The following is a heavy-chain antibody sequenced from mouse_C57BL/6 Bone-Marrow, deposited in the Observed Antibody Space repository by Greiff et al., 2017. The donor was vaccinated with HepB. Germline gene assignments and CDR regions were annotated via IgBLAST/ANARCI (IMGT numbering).Heavy chain of an antibody. V-gene: IGHV1-53*01. CDR1: GYTFTSYW. CDR2: INPSNGGT. D-gene: IGHD2-5*01. Sequence: QVHVKQPGTELVKPGASVKLSCKASGYTFTSYWMHWVKQRPGQGLEWIGNINPSNGGTNYNEKFKSKATLTVDKSSSTAYMQLSSLTSEDSAVYYCARLAVTRGYYFDYWGQGTTLTVSS. CDR3: ARLAVTRGYYFDY. J-gene: IGHJ2*01.